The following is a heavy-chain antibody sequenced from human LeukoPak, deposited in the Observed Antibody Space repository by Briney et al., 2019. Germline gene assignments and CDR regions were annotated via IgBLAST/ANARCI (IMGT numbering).Heavy chain of an antibody. CDR2: IYYSGST. V-gene: IGHV4-39*07. J-gene: IGHJ4*02. D-gene: IGHD5-18*01. Sequence: SETLSLTCTVSGGSISSSSYYWGWIRQPPGKGLEWIGSIYYSGSTYCNPSLKSRVTISVDTSKNQFSLKLSSVTAADTAVYYCARLRIQPNKQYDYWGQGTLVTVSS. CDR3: ARLRIQPNKQYDY. CDR1: GGSISSSSYY.